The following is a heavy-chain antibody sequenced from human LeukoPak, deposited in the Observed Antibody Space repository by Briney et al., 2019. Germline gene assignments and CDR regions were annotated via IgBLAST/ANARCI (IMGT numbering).Heavy chain of an antibody. CDR1: RFTFRTYA. CDR2: ISYDGSDK. Sequence: GGSLRLSCEASRFTFRTYAMHWVRQAPGKGLEWVAVISYDGSDKYYADSVKGRFTISRDNSKNTLYLQMNSLRAEDTAVYYCARDQGYDILTGLSDYWGRGTLVTVSS. V-gene: IGHV3-30*04. J-gene: IGHJ4*02. CDR3: ARDQGYDILTGLSDY. D-gene: IGHD3-9*01.